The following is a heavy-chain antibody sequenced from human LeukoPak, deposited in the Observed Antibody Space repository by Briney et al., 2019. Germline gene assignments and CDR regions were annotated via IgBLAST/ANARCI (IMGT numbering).Heavy chain of an antibody. Sequence: SVTVSCKSSRCTFISYAISWVRQAPGQGREWMGGIIPIFGTSNYAQKFQGRVTITADKSTSTAYMELSSLRSEDTAVYYCASADSGWYLDWGQGTLVTVSS. CDR2: IIPIFGTS. CDR3: ASADSGWYLD. D-gene: IGHD6-19*01. J-gene: IGHJ4*02. CDR1: RCTFISYA. V-gene: IGHV1-69*06.